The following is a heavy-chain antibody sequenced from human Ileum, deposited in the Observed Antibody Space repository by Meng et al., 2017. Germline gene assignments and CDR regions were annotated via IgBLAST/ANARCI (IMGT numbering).Heavy chain of an antibody. CDR2: LKSDGSYT. CDR3: ARGSDYSGSYVDY. CDR1: GFTFSNYW. Sequence: EVQLVESGGGLVQPGGSLRLPCAASGFTFSNYWMHWVRQAPGKGLVWVSRLKSDGSYTNYADSVKGRFTISRDNAKNTLYLQMNSLRAEDTAVYYCARGSDYSGSYVDYWGQGALVTVSS. J-gene: IGHJ4*02. V-gene: IGHV3-74*01. D-gene: IGHD1-26*01.